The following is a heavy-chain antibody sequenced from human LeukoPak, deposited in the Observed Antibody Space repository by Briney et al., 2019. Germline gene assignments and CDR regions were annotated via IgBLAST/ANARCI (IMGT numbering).Heavy chain of an antibody. D-gene: IGHD6-19*01. CDR1: GDSISTYY. V-gene: IGHV4-59*12. CDR2: IYYSGST. CDR3: GSSSGFGEFDI. Sequence: SETLSLTCTVSGDSISTYYWSWIRQPPGKGLEWIGYIYYSGSTSYNPSLKSRVTMTVDTSKSQFSLKLSSVTAADTAVYYCGSSSGFGEFDIWGQGTMVTVSS. J-gene: IGHJ3*02.